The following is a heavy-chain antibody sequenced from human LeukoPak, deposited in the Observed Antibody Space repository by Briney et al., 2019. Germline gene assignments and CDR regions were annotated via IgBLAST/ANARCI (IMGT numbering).Heavy chain of an antibody. CDR2: ISSSSSYI. CDR3: ARDLGPPEVWSGYLGDAFDI. V-gene: IGHV3-21*01. D-gene: IGHD3-3*01. CDR1: GFTFSSYS. J-gene: IGHJ3*02. Sequence: GGSLRLSCAASGFTFSSYSMNWVRQAPGKGLEWVSSISSSSSYIYYADSVKGRFTISRDNAKNSLYLQMNSLRAEDTAVYYCARDLGPPEVWSGYLGDAFDIWGQGTMVTVSS.